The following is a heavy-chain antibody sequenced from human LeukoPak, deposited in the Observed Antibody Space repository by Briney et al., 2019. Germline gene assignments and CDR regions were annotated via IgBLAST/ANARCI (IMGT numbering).Heavy chain of an antibody. J-gene: IGHJ4*02. V-gene: IGHV3-23*01. CDR1: GFTFSSYA. D-gene: IGHD2/OR15-2a*01. Sequence: GGSLRLSCAASGFTFSSYAMSWVRQAPGKGLEWVSTLTGSGATTYYADSVKGRFTISRDNSKNTLYLQMNSLRAEDTAVYYCAKDYFLIDYWGQGTLVTVSS. CDR3: AKDYFLIDY. CDR2: LTGSGATT.